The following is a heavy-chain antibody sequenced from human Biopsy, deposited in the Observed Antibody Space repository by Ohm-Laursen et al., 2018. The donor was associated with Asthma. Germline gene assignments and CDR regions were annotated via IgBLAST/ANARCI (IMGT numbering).Heavy chain of an antibody. V-gene: IGHV1-3*01. CDR3: ARTYYDFLTGQVNDAFAM. Sequence: GASVKVSCKASGYTFIIYAIHWVRQAPGQRLEWMGWINAGNGNTKYSQKFQGRVTITRDTSASTAYMDLSSLRSEDTAVYYCARTYYDFLTGQVNDAFAMWGQGTMVTVSS. J-gene: IGHJ3*02. D-gene: IGHD3-9*01. CDR1: GYTFIIYA. CDR2: INAGNGNT.